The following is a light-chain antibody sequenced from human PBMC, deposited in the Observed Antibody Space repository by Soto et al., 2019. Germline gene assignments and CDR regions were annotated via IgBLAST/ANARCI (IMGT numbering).Light chain of an antibody. V-gene: IGKV3-15*01. CDR2: GVS. Sequence: EIVMTQSPATLSVSPGERATLSCRASQSVGSDLAWYQHKPGQAPRLLIYGVSTRDTGVPDRFSGSASGTEFTLTISSLQSEDFAVYYCQQYNNWPRTFGQGTRLEIK. CDR3: QQYNNWPRT. CDR1: QSVGSD. J-gene: IGKJ5*01.